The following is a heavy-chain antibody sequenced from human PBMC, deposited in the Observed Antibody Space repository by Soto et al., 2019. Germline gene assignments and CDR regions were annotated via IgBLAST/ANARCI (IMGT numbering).Heavy chain of an antibody. CDR1: GYPVTAYY. CDR3: ARGGGVGVAGSAAFDM. V-gene: IGHV1-2*02. Sequence: QLHLVQSGAVVKKPGASVTVSCSASGYPVTAYYMHWVRQAPGRGLEWMGGVNPATGAAKYTQTFQGRGPLARGTYKSTVFMELRGLASGDTAVFFCARGGGVGVAGSAAFDMWGQGTLVTVSS. CDR2: VNPATGAA. D-gene: IGHD3-3*01. J-gene: IGHJ3*02.